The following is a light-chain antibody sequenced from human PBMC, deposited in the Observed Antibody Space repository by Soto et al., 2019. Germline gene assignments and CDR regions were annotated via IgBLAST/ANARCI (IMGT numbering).Light chain of an antibody. CDR1: SSNIGSNY. CDR2: SNN. CDR3: AAWDDSLSGYV. J-gene: IGLJ1*01. Sequence: QSVLTQPPSASGTPGQRVTISCSGSSSNIGSNYVYWYQQLPGTAPKLLIYSNNQWPSGVPDRFSGSKSGTSASLAISGLRSEDEADYYCAAWDDSLSGYVFGTGTKVTDL. V-gene: IGLV1-47*02.